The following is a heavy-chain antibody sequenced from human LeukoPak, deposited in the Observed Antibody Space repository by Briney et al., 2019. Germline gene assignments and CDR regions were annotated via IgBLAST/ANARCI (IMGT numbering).Heavy chain of an antibody. CDR3: AKNRVVFNLNYAYYFDY. J-gene: IGHJ4*02. Sequence: GASVKVSCKASGYTFTGYYMHWVRQAPGQGLEWMGWINPNSGGTNYAQKFQGRVTMTRDTSISTAYMELSRLRTEDTAVYYCAKNRVVFNLNYAYYFDYWGQGTLVTVSS. D-gene: IGHD1-7*01. V-gene: IGHV1-2*02. CDR1: GYTFTGYY. CDR2: INPNSGGT.